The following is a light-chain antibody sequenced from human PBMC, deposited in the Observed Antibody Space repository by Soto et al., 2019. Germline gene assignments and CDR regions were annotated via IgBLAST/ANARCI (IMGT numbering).Light chain of an antibody. CDR3: AAWDDSLNGYV. Sequence: QSVLTQPPSASGTPGQRFTISCSGSSSNIGSSIVNWYQQLPGTAPKLLIYTNNQRPSGVPDRFSGSKSGSSASLAISGLQSEDEAAYYCAAWDDSLNGYVFGTGPKVTVL. CDR2: TNN. CDR1: SSNIGSSI. J-gene: IGLJ1*01. V-gene: IGLV1-44*01.